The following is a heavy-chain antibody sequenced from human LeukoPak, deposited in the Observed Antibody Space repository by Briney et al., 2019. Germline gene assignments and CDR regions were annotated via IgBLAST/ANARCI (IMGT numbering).Heavy chain of an antibody. J-gene: IGHJ5*02. V-gene: IGHV3-23*01. D-gene: IGHD1-26*01. CDR2: ISGGGGAT. CDR3: ARDQTTRTSGTYYSWFDP. Sequence: PGGSLRLSCAASGFDFSNQAMSWVRQAAGKGPEWVSGISGGGGATYYAASVKGRFTISRDNTKNLLYLQMNSLRADDTAVYYCARDQTTRTSGTYYSWFDPWGQGTLVTVSS. CDR1: GFDFSNQA.